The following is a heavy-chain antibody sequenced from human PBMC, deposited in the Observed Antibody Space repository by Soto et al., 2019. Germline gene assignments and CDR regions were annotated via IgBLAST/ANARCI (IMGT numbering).Heavy chain of an antibody. J-gene: IGHJ4*02. CDR2: LDTSGARP. CDR3: ASWFVEHFDL. CDR1: GFTFSRHG. V-gene: IGHV3-23*01. D-gene: IGHD3-10*01. Sequence: GGSLRLSCAASGFTFSRHGLSWVRQTPGKGLEWVATLDTSGARPHYADSVEGRFSISRDNSWRTMDLQMNSLTSDDTAVYYCASWFVEHFDLWGQGTLVTVS.